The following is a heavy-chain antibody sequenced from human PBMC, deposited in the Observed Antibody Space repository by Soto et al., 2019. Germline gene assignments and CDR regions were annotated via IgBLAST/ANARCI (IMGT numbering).Heavy chain of an antibody. Sequence: SQTLSLTCAISGDRVSSNSAAWNWIRQSPSRGLEWLGRTYYRSKWYNDYAVSVESRITINPDTSKNQFSLQLNSVTPEDTAVYYCAREDSAAAAGTHLSYYYDGMDAWGQGTKVTASS. CDR2: TYYRSKWYN. V-gene: IGHV6-1*01. D-gene: IGHD6-13*01. CDR3: AREDSAAAAGTHLSYYYDGMDA. J-gene: IGHJ6*02. CDR1: GDRVSSNSAA.